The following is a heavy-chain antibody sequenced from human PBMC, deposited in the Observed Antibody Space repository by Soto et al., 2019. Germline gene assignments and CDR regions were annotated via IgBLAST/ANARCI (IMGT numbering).Heavy chain of an antibody. V-gene: IGHV1-46*01. Sequence: GASVTVSCKASGYTFTSYYMHWVRQAPGQGLEWMGIINPSGGSTSYAQKFQGRVTMTRDTSTSTVYMELSSLRSEDTAVYYCAREGDNDYGDYVYYFDYWGQGTLVTVSS. D-gene: IGHD4-17*01. CDR2: INPSGGST. J-gene: IGHJ4*02. CDR3: AREGDNDYGDYVYYFDY. CDR1: GYTFTSYY.